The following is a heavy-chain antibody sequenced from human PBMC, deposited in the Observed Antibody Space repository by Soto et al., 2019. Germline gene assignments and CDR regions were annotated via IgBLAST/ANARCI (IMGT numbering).Heavy chain of an antibody. CDR3: ARHVGDAVPPARRFDP. CDR1: GASISSYC. V-gene: IGHV4-59*08. J-gene: IGHJ5*02. Sequence: SETLSLTCTVSGASISSYCWSWIRQPPGKGLEWIGYVYGRGSTDYNPSLKSRVTLSIDTSKNQFSLKLTSVTAADTAVYYCARHVGDAVPPARRFDPWGQGTLVTVAS. CDR2: VYGRGST. D-gene: IGHD2-2*01.